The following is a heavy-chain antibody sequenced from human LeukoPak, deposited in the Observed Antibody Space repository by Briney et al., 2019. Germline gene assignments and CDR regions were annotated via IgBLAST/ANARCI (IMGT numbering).Heavy chain of an antibody. CDR3: ASLVVPAAERDYYYYYMDV. CDR2: IYTSGST. V-gene: IGHV4-61*02. Sequence: SETLSLTCTVSGGSISSGSYYWSWIRQPAGKGLEWIGRIYTSGSTNYNPSLKSRVTISVDTSKNQFSLKLSSVTAADTAVYYCASLVVPAAERDYYYYYMDVWGKGTTVTVSS. CDR1: GGSISSGSYY. J-gene: IGHJ6*03. D-gene: IGHD2-2*01.